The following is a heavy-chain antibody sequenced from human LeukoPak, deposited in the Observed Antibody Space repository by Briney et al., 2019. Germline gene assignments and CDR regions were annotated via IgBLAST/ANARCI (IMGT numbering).Heavy chain of an antibody. V-gene: IGHV3-11*01. Sequence: GGSLRLSCAASGFTFSDYYMSWIRQAPGKGLEWVSYISSSGSTTYYADSVKGRFTISRDNAKNSLYLQMNSLRAEDTAVYYCAREIRYYYDSNGYYDYWGQGTLVTVSS. CDR3: AREIRYYYDSNGYYDY. CDR1: GFTFSDYY. J-gene: IGHJ4*02. D-gene: IGHD3-22*01. CDR2: ISSSGSTT.